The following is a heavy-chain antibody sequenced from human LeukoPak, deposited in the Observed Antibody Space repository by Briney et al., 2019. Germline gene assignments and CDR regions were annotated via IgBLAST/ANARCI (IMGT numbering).Heavy chain of an antibody. Sequence: PGGSLRLSCAASGFSFNTYEMNWVRQAPGKGLEWVSTISGSGGNTWYADSVKGRFTISRDNSKNTLFLQMNSLRVDDTAVYYCAKCTTTCYANAFHIWGQGTMVTVSS. CDR3: AKCTTTCYANAFHI. D-gene: IGHD2-2*01. CDR1: GFSFNTYE. V-gene: IGHV3-23*01. J-gene: IGHJ3*02. CDR2: ISGSGGNT.